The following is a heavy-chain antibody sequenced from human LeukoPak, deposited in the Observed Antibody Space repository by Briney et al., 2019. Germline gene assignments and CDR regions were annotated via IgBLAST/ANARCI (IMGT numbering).Heavy chain of an antibody. CDR3: AKKSLAVAGPSHFDY. D-gene: IGHD6-19*01. Sequence: GGSLRLSCAASGFTFDSYWMSWVRQAPGKGPEWVANIKRDGSEKYYVDSVKGRFTISRDNSKNTLYLQMNNLRAEDTAVYYCAKKSLAVAGPSHFDYWGQGTLVTVSS. CDR2: IKRDGSEK. J-gene: IGHJ4*02. V-gene: IGHV3-7*03. CDR1: GFTFDSYW.